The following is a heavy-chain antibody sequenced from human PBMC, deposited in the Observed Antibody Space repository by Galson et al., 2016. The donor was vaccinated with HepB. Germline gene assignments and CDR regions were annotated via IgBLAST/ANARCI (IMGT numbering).Heavy chain of an antibody. D-gene: IGHD3-16*02. CDR1: GFTFSSYA. CDR3: ARDDDYVWGTYRYTRTVPQYYFDY. V-gene: IGHV3-30-3*01. Sequence: SGFTFSSYAMHWVRQAPGKGLEWVAVISFDGSNNFYADSVKGRFTISRDNSKNTLYLQVNSLRAEDTAVYYCARDDDYVWGTYRYTRTVPQYYFDYGGQGTLVTVSS. J-gene: IGHJ4*02. CDR2: ISFDGSNN.